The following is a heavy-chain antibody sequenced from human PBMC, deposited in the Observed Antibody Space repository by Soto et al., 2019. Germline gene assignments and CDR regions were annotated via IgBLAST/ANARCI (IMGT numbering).Heavy chain of an antibody. CDR2: INPNSGGT. CDR3: AREVRYSYGYYYGMDV. V-gene: IGHV1-2*04. Sequence: ASVKVSCKASGYTFTGYYMHWLRQAPGQGLEWMGWINPNSGGTNYAQKFQGWVTMTRDTSISTAYMELSRLRSDDTAVYYCAREVRYSYGYYYGMDVWGQGTTVTVSS. D-gene: IGHD5-18*01. J-gene: IGHJ6*02. CDR1: GYTFTGYY.